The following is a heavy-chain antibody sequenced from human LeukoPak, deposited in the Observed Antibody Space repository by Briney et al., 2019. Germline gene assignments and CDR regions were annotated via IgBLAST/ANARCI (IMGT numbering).Heavy chain of an antibody. J-gene: IGHJ4*02. CDR3: ARVPVDCSGGSCYGFDY. CDR2: IYYSGST. CDR1: GGSISSGDYY. Sequence: PSQTLSLTCTVSGGSISSGDYYWSWTRQPPGKGLEWIGYIYYSGSTYYNPSLKSRVTISVDTSKNQFSLKLSSVTAADTAVYYCARVPVDCSGGSCYGFDYWGQGTLVTVSS. V-gene: IGHV4-30-4*01. D-gene: IGHD2-15*01.